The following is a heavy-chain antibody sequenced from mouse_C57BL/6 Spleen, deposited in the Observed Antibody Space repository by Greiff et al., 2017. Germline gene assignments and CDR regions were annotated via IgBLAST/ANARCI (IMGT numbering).Heavy chain of an antibody. J-gene: IGHJ3*02. V-gene: IGHV5-17*01. CDR1: GFTFSDYG. Sequence: EVHLVESGGGLVKPGGSLTLSCAASGFTFSDYGMHWVRQAPEKGLEWVAYISSGSSTIYYADTVKGRFTISSDNAKNTLFLQMTSLRSEETAMYYCAKKAPIYYACGYWGKGTLVTVSA. CDR3: AKKAPIYYACGY. D-gene: IGHD2-1*01. CDR2: ISSGSSTI.